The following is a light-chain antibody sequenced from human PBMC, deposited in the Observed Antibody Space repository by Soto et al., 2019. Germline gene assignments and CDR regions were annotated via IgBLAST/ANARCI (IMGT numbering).Light chain of an antibody. CDR2: DAS. V-gene: IGKV1-33*01. J-gene: IGKJ1*01. CDR3: QQLDSYPRT. Sequence: DIQMTQSPSSLSASVGDRVTITCQASQDISNYLNWYQQKPGKAPKLLIYDASNLETGVPSRFSGSGSGTDFTFTINSLQPEDFATYYCQQLDSYPRTFGQGTKVEVQ. CDR1: QDISNY.